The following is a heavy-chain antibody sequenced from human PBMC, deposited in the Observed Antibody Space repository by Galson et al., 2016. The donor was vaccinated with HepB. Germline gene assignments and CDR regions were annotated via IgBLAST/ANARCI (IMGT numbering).Heavy chain of an antibody. CDR2: VYYSGST. D-gene: IGHD3-3*01. J-gene: IGHJ6*03. Sequence: SETLSLTCTVSGGSISSGSHYWAWIRQPPGKGLEWIATVYYSGSTYYNPSLKSRVTISVETSKNQFSLELSSVTAADTAVYYCARASYDFSSGYYTAYYYYMDVWGKGTTVTVSS. CDR1: GGSISSGSHY. V-gene: IGHV4-39*01. CDR3: ARASYDFSSGYYTAYYYYMDV.